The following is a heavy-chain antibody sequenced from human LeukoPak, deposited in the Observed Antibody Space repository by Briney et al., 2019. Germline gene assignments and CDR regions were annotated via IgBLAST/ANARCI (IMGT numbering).Heavy chain of an antibody. J-gene: IGHJ5*02. CDR2: IRYDGSEM. Sequence: PGGSLRLSCAASGFNFHIYGMHWVRQAPGKGLEWVAFIRYDGSEMSYADPVKGRFTISRDNSKKILYLQMNSLKCEDTAVYYCATTLGYCTSASCPHDWFDPWGQGTLVTVSS. V-gene: IGHV3-30*02. D-gene: IGHD2-2*01. CDR3: ATTLGYCTSASCPHDWFDP. CDR1: GFNFHIYG.